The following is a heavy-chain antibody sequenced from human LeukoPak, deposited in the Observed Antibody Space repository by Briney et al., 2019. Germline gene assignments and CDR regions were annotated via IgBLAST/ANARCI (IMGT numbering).Heavy chain of an antibody. CDR3: ARGQLWFDY. J-gene: IGHJ5*01. Sequence: GGSLRLSCAASGFTFSSYSMNWVRQAPGQGLERVSPIGGSGGNTYYADSVKGRFTISRDNSKNTLYLQMNSLRAEDTAVYYCARGQLWFDYWGQGTRVTVSS. V-gene: IGHV3-23*01. D-gene: IGHD2-2*01. CDR1: GFTFSSYS. CDR2: IGGSGGNT.